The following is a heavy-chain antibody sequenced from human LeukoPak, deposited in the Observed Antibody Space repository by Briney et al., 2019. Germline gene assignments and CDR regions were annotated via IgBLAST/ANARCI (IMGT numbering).Heavy chain of an antibody. D-gene: IGHD2-8*01. CDR3: ARGEYYQDGVGHYRFDN. V-gene: IGHV3-48*01. CDR1: GFTFNKYS. Sequence: PGGSLRLSCEVSGFTFNKYSMNWVRQAPGKGLEWISYISSGSSAIKYADSVKGRFTISRDNAKNSVYLQLDSLRAEDTAIYYCARGEYYQDGVGHYRFDNWGQGTLVTVSS. CDR2: ISSGSSAI. J-gene: IGHJ4*02.